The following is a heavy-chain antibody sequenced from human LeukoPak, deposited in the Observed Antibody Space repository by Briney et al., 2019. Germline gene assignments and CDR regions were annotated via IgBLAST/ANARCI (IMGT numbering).Heavy chain of an antibody. V-gene: IGHV3-74*01. D-gene: IGHD6-13*01. CDR2: INSDGSKT. J-gene: IGHJ4*02. CDR1: GFTFSSYW. CDR3: ARARAAAGTVIQD. Sequence: GGSLRLSCVASGFTFSSYWMHWVRQAPGKGLVWVSRINSDGSKTWCADSVKGRFTMSRDNAKSTLYLQMNSLRAEDTAVYYCARARAAAGTVIQDWGQGILVTVSS.